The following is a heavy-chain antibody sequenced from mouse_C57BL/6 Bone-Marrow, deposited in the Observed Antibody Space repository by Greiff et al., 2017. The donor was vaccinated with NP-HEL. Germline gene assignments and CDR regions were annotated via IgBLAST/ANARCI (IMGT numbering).Heavy chain of an antibody. D-gene: IGHD1-1*01. V-gene: IGHV2-9-1*01. Sequence: QVQLKESGPGLVAPSQSLSITCTVSGFSLTSYAISWVRQPPGKGLEWLGVIWTGGGTHYNSALKSRLSISKDNSKSQVFLKMNSLQTDDTARYYCAREDYYGTLDYWGQGTTLTVSS. CDR1: GFSLTSYA. CDR2: IWTGGGT. J-gene: IGHJ2*01. CDR3: AREDYYGTLDY.